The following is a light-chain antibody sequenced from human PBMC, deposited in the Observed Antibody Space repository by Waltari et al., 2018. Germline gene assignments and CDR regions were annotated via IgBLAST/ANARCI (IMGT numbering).Light chain of an antibody. Sequence: QSVLTQPPSASGTPGQKVTISCSGGSSNIGGNYVYWYQQLPGTAPKLLNYKSHPLPSGVPGRFSGSKSGTSASLAISGLRSEDEGHYYCAAWDDSLSNFVFGTGTKVTVL. CDR2: KSH. CDR3: AAWDDSLSNFV. CDR1: SSNIGGNY. V-gene: IGLV1-47*01. J-gene: IGLJ1*01.